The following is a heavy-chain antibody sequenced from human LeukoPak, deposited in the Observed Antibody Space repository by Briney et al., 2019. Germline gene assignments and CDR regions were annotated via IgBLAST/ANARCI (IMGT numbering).Heavy chain of an antibody. J-gene: IGHJ5*02. Sequence: PVASVKVSCKASGGTFSSYVISWVRQAPGQGLEWMGRIIPIDGIANYAQKFQGRVTITADKSTSTAYMELSSLGSEDTAVYYCARDETGDSSVYSPLYNWFDPWGQGTLVTVSS. CDR2: IIPIDGIA. CDR1: GGTFSSYV. D-gene: IGHD3-22*01. CDR3: ARDETGDSSVYSPLYNWFDP. V-gene: IGHV1-69*04.